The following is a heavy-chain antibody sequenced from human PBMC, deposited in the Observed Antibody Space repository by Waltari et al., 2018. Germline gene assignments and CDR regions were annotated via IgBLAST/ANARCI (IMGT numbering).Heavy chain of an antibody. D-gene: IGHD6-13*01. CDR1: GSTFTGYY. J-gene: IGHJ1*01. Sequence: QVQLVQSGAEVKKPGASVKVSCKASGSTFTGYYMHWVRQAPGQGLEWMGWINPNSGGTNYAQKFQGRVTMTRDTSISTAYMELSRLRSDDTAVYYCAREQGAAAADSAEYFQHWGQGTLVTVSS. CDR3: AREQGAAAADSAEYFQH. CDR2: INPNSGGT. V-gene: IGHV1-2*02.